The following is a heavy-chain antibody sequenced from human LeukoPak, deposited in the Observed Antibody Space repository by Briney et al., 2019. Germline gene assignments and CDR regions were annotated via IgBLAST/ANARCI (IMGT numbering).Heavy chain of an antibody. D-gene: IGHD3-22*01. CDR1: GFTFSSYW. Sequence: GGSLRLSCAASGFTFSSYWMHWVRQAPGKGQVWVSRINSDGSSTSYADPVKGRFTTSRDNAKNTLYLQMNSLRAEDTAVYYCARVPWDSSGYPDYWGQGTLVTVSS. J-gene: IGHJ4*02. V-gene: IGHV3-74*01. CDR2: INSDGSST. CDR3: ARVPWDSSGYPDY.